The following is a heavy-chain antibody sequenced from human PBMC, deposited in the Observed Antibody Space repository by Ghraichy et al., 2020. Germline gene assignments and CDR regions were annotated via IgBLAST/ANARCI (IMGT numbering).Heavy chain of an antibody. J-gene: IGHJ2*01. D-gene: IGHD5-12*01. V-gene: IGHV4-34*01. CDR3: ARGRRGYGAFDL. Sequence: SETLSLTCAVYGGSFSGYYWSWIRQPPGKGLEWIGEINHSGSTNYNPSLKSRVTISVDTSKNQFSLKLSSVTAADTAVYYCARGRRGYGAFDLWGRGTLVTVSS. CDR2: INHSGST. CDR1: GGSFSGYY.